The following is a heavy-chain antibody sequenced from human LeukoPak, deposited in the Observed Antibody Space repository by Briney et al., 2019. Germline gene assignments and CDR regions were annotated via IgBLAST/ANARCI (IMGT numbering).Heavy chain of an antibody. D-gene: IGHD4-17*01. CDR2: ISSSSSTI. CDR3: ARPLPTVSTLFDY. Sequence: GGSLRLSCAASGFTFSSYSMNWVRQAPGKGLEWVSYISSSSSTIYYADSVKGRFTISRDNAKNSLFLQMSSLRDEDTAVYYCARPLPTVSTLFDYWGQGTLVTVSS. V-gene: IGHV3-48*02. CDR1: GFTFSSYS. J-gene: IGHJ4*02.